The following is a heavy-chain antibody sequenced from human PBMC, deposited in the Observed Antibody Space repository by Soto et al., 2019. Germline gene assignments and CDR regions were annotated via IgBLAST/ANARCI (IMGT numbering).Heavy chain of an antibody. J-gene: IGHJ5*02. Sequence: GSLRLSCAASGFTFSSYSVNWVRQAPGKGLEWVSSISSSSSYIYYADSVKGRFTISRDNAKNSLYLQMNSLRAEDTAVYYCARDGGIAAAGTPNWFDPWGQGTLVTVSS. V-gene: IGHV3-21*01. D-gene: IGHD6-13*01. CDR2: ISSSSSYI. CDR1: GFTFSSYS. CDR3: ARDGGIAAAGTPNWFDP.